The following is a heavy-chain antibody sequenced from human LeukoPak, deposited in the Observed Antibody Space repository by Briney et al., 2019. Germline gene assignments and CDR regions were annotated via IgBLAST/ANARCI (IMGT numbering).Heavy chain of an antibody. V-gene: IGHV4-39*07. CDR3: ARVLLGYCSGGSCTHESNYYYYYYMDV. J-gene: IGHJ6*03. CDR2: IYYSGST. D-gene: IGHD2-15*01. Sequence: SETLSLTCTVSGGSISSSSYYWGWIRQPPGKGLEWIGSIYYSGSTYYNPSLKSRVTISVDTSKNQFSLKLSSVTAADTAVYYCARVLLGYCSGGSCTHESNYYYYYYMDVWGKGTTVTVSS. CDR1: GGSISSSSYY.